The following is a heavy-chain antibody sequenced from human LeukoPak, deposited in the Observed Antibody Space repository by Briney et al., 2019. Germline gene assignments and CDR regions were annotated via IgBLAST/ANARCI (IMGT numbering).Heavy chain of an antibody. V-gene: IGHV4-39*01. Sequence: PSETLSLTCTVSGGSISSSIYYWGWIRQPPGKGLEWIGSIYYSGSTYYNSSLKSRVIISVDTSKNQFSLKLKSVTAADMAVYYCARLADCSSTSCYDHWGQGTLVTVSS. CDR1: GGSISSSIYY. CDR3: ARLADCSSTSCYDH. D-gene: IGHD2-2*01. CDR2: IYYSGST. J-gene: IGHJ4*02.